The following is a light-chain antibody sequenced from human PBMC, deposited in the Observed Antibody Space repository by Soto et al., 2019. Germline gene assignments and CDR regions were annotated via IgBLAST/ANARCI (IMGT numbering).Light chain of an antibody. Sequence: SALTQPASVSGSPGQSITISCTGTSSDVGGYNYVSWYQQHPGKAPKLMIYEVSNRPSGVSNRFSGSKSGNTASLTISGLQAEDEADYYCSSYTSSSMNYVFGTGTKLTVL. CDR3: SSYTSSSMNYV. CDR2: EVS. J-gene: IGLJ1*01. V-gene: IGLV2-14*01. CDR1: SSDVGGYNY.